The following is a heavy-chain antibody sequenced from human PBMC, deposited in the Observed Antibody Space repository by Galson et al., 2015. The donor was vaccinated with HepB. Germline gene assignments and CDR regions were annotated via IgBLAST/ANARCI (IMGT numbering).Heavy chain of an antibody. V-gene: IGHV3-23*01. CDR2: ISGSGGST. Sequence: SLRLSCAASGFTFSSYAMSWVRQAPGKGLEWVSAISGSGGSTYYADSVKGRFTISRDNSKNTLYLQMNSLRAEDTAVYYCAKSRLNSYGPFDYWGQGTLVTVSS. J-gene: IGHJ4*02. D-gene: IGHD5-18*01. CDR3: AKSRLNSYGPFDY. CDR1: GFTFSSYA.